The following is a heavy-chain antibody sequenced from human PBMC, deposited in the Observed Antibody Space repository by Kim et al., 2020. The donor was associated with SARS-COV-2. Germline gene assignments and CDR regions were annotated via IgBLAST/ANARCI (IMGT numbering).Heavy chain of an antibody. Sequence: GGSLRLSCAASGFTFSSYSMNWVRQAPGKGLEWVSSISSSSSYIYYADSVKGRFTISRDNAKNSLYLQMNSLRAEDTAVYYCARNVRTGAGGGWFDPWGQGTLVTVSS. CDR3: ARNVRTGAGGGWFDP. CDR2: ISSSSSYI. V-gene: IGHV3-21*01. CDR1: GFTFSSYS. D-gene: IGHD1-1*01. J-gene: IGHJ5*02.